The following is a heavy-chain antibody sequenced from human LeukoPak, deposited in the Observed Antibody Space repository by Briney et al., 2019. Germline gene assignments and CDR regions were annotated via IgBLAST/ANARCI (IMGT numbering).Heavy chain of an antibody. CDR1: GGSFSGYY. J-gene: IGHJ3*02. CDR2: IKQDGSEK. CDR3: ARDAADDEAFDI. Sequence: ETLSLTCAVYGGSFSGYYWSWIRQAPGKGLEWVANIKQDGSEKYYVDSVKGRFTISRDNAKNSLYLQMNSLRAEDTAVYYCARDAADDEAFDIWGQGTMVTVSS. V-gene: IGHV3-7*01.